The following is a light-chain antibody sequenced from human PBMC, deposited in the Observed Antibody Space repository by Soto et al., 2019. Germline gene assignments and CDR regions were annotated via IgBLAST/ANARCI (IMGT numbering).Light chain of an antibody. J-gene: IGKJ1*01. CDR3: QQNNSYS. Sequence: DIQMTQSPSTLPASLGDRVTISCRASQSIISWLAWYQQKPATAPKVLSYHASNFRSGAPSRCSGCGSETKFTLTIRSLQAYDFANYYWQQNNSYSFGQGTKVDIK. V-gene: IGKV1-5*01. CDR1: QSIISW. CDR2: HAS.